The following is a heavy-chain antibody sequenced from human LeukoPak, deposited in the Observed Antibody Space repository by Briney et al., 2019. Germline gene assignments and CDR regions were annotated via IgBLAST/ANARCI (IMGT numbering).Heavy chain of an antibody. CDR3: ARHVSYYGSGSYYYYYMDV. Sequence: SETLSLTCAVSGGSISSGGYSWTWLRQPPGKGLEWIGYIYYSGSAYYNPSLKSRFTISVDTSKNQFSLKLSSVTAADTAVYYCARHVSYYGSGSYYYYYMDVWGKGTTVTISS. V-gene: IGHV4-30-4*07. CDR2: IYYSGSA. CDR1: GGSISSGGYS. D-gene: IGHD3-10*01. J-gene: IGHJ6*03.